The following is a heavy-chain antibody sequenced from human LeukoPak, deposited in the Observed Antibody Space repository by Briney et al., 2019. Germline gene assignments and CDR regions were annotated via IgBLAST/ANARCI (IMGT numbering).Heavy chain of an antibody. Sequence: SETLPLTCTVSGGSIRSYYWSWIRQPPGKGLEGIGYIYYCGSTNYNPSLKSRVTISVDTSKNQYSLKLSSVTAADTAVYYCARSYGGNSRTFDYWGQGTLVTVSS. CDR3: ARSYGGNSRTFDY. D-gene: IGHD4-23*01. CDR1: GGSIRSYY. V-gene: IGHV4-59*01. CDR2: IYYCGST. J-gene: IGHJ4*02.